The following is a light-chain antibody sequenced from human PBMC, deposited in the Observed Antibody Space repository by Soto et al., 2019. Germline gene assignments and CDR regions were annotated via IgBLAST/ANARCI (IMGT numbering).Light chain of an antibody. J-gene: IGKJ4*01. Sequence: DIVMTQSPDSLAVSLGERATINCKSSQNLLYSSNNKNYLAWYQQKPGQPPKLLIYWASTRESGVPDRFSGSGPGKDFTLTVSSLQAEDVAVYYCQQYDRTPLTFGGGTKVEIK. CDR3: QQYDRTPLT. CDR1: QNLLYSSNNKNY. V-gene: IGKV4-1*01. CDR2: WAS.